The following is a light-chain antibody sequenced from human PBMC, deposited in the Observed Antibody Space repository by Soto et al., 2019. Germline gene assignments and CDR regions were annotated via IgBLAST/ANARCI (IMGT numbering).Light chain of an antibody. Sequence: QSVLTQPPSVSGAPGQRVTISCTGTSSDIGAGYDVHWYQQLPGRAPKLLIYGNYHRPSGVPDRFSGSRSGASASLAITGLQTEDEADYYCQSYDRSRGGLVFGGGTQLTVL. V-gene: IGLV1-40*01. J-gene: IGLJ3*02. CDR2: GNY. CDR1: SSDIGAGYD. CDR3: QSYDRSRGGLV.